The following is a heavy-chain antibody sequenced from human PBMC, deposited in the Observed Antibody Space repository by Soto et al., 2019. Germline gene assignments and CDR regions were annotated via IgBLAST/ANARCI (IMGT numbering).Heavy chain of an antibody. CDR1: GYPVTAYY. CDR2: INPATGAA. CDR3: ARGGGVGVAGSAAFDM. V-gene: IGHV1-2*02. J-gene: IGHJ3*02. D-gene: IGHD3-3*01. Sequence: QLHLVQSGAVVKKPGASVTVSCSASGYPVTAYYMHWVRQAPGRGLEWMGGINPATGAAKYTQTFQGSVTMTRDTYTSTVFMELSGLTSADTAVFYCARGGGVGVAGSAAFDMWGQGTLVTVSS.